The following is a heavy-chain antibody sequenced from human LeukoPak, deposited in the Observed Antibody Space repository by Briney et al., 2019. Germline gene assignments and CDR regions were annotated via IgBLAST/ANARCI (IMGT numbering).Heavy chain of an antibody. CDR3: ARGNLLWGATFAFDI. CDR2: IYTSGST. J-gene: IGHJ3*02. V-gene: IGHV4-4*07. Sequence: PSETLSLTCTVSGGSISSYYWSWIRQPAGKGLEWIGRIYTSGSTNYNPSLKSRVTMSVDTSKNQFSLKLSSVTAADTAVYYCARGNLLWGATFAFDIWGQGTMVTVSS. CDR1: GGSISSYY. D-gene: IGHD2-21*01.